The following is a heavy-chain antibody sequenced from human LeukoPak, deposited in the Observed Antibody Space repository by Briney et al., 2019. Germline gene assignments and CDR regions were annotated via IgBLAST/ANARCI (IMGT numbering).Heavy chain of an antibody. D-gene: IGHD2-15*01. CDR2: MNPNSGNT. V-gene: IGHV1-8*01. J-gene: IGHJ5*02. Sequence: ASVKVSCQASGYTFISYDINWVRQATGQGLEWMGWMNPNSGNTGYAQKFQGRVTMTRNTSISTAYLELSSLTSEDTAVYYCARGGGSWNWFDPWGQGTLVTVSS. CDR3: ARGGGSWNWFDP. CDR1: GYTFISYD.